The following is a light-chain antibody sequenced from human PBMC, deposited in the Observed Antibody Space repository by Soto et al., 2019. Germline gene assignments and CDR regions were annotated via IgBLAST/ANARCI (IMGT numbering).Light chain of an antibody. CDR3: CSYAGRFYV. V-gene: IGLV2-23*02. J-gene: IGLJ1*01. CDR2: EVS. Sequence: QSALTQPASVSGSPGQSITISCTGTSSDVGSYNLVSWYQHHPGKAPKLLISEVSKRPSGVSNRFSGAKSGNTASLTISGRQAEDDADYYCCSYAGRFYVFGPGTKLTVL. CDR1: SSDVGSYNL.